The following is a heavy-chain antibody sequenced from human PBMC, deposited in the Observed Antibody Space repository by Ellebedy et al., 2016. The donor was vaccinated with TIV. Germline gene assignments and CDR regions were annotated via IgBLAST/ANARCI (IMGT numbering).Heavy chain of an antibody. D-gene: IGHD3-10*01. CDR2: INCNSGGT. J-gene: IGHJ5*02. CDR1: GYTFTGYY. V-gene: IGHV1-2*04. Sequence: AASVKVSCKASGYTFTGYYLHWVRQAPGQGLEWMGWINCNSGGTKYAQKFQDWVTMTRDTSISTAFMELNRLKSDDTVVYSCARAPSVVFGSGSYRFAPWGQGTLVTVSS. CDR3: ARAPSVVFGSGSYRFAP.